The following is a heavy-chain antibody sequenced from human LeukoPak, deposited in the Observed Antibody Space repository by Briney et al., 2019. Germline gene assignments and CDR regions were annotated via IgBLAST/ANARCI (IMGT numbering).Heavy chain of an antibody. D-gene: IGHD3-10*01. CDR3: AKDQWWFGESNAFDV. Sequence: GGSLRLSCAASGFTFSSYGMHWVRQAPGKGLEWVSFIRYDGSNKYYGDSAKGRFTISRDNSKNTPYLQMNSLRAEDTAVYYCAKDQWWFGESNAFDVWGQGTVVTVSS. CDR2: IRYDGSNK. V-gene: IGHV3-30*02. J-gene: IGHJ3*01. CDR1: GFTFSSYG.